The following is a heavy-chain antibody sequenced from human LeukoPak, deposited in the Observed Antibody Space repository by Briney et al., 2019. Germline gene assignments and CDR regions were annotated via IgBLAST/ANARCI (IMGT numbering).Heavy chain of an antibody. CDR3: ARQSPIGRAIDY. V-gene: IGHV4-59*08. CDR2: IYYSGST. CDR1: GGSISSYY. D-gene: IGHD3-16*02. J-gene: IGHJ4*02. Sequence: SETLSLTCTVSGGSISSYYWSWIRQPPGKGLEWIGYIYYSGSTNYNPSLKSRVAISLDTSKNQFSLKLTSVTAADTAVYYCARQSPIGRAIDYWGQGTLVTVSS.